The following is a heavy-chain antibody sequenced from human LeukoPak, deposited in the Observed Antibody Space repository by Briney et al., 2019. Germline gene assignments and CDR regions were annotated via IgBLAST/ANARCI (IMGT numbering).Heavy chain of an antibody. V-gene: IGHV3-21*01. CDR2: ISGSSTYI. D-gene: IGHD6-13*01. Sequence: GSLRLSCAASGFTFNTYSLIWVRQAPGKGLEWVSSISGSSTYIFYAESVKGRFTISRDNAKNSLYLQMNSLRAEDTAVYYCARDPRREAAAGTRTSWGQGTLVTVSS. J-gene: IGHJ4*02. CDR1: GFTFNTYS. CDR3: ARDPRREAAAGTRTS.